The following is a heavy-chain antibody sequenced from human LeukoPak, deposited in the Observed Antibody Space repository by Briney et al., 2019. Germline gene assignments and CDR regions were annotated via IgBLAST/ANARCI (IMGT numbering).Heavy chain of an antibody. CDR3: TRTSYSGSFYDY. Sequence: GSLRLSCAASGFSFSDHYMDWVRQAPGKGLEWVGRTKNKANNYTTEYAASVKGRFTISRDDSKNSLYPQMDSLKTEDTAVYYCTRTSYSGSFYDYWGQGTLVTVSS. V-gene: IGHV3-72*01. D-gene: IGHD1-26*01. CDR2: TKNKANNYTT. CDR1: GFSFSDHY. J-gene: IGHJ4*02.